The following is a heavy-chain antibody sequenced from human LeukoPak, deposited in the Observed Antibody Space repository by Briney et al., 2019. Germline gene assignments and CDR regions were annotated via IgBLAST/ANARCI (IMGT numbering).Heavy chain of an antibody. CDR2: IYTSGST. CDR1: GGSISSGSYY. Sequence: PSETLSLTCTVSGGSISSGSYYWSWIRQPAGKGLEWIGRIYTSGSTNYNPSLKSRVTISVDTSKNQFSLKLSSVTAADTAMYYCARDHDYWGQGTLVTVSS. V-gene: IGHV4-61*02. J-gene: IGHJ4*02. CDR3: ARDHDY.